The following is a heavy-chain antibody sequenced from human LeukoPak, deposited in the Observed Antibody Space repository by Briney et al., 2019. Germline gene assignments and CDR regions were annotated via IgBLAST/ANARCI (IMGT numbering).Heavy chain of an antibody. J-gene: IGHJ4*02. CDR1: GGSISSGGYY. CDR2: IYYSGST. V-gene: IGHV4-31*03. CDR3: ARGPPPYSSSGGRDY. Sequence: SQTLSLTCTVSGGSISSGGYYWSWIRQHPGKGLEWIGYIYYSGSTYYNPSLKSRVTISVDASKNQFSLKLSSVTAADTAVYYCARGPPPYSSSGGRDYWGQGTLVTVSS. D-gene: IGHD6-6*01.